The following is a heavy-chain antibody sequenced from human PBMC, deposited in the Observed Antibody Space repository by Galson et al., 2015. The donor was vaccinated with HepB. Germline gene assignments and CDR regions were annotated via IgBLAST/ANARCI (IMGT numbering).Heavy chain of an antibody. J-gene: IGHJ3*02. V-gene: IGHV5-51*03. CDR2: IYPGDSDT. CDR1: GYSFTSYW. Sequence: QSGAEVKKPGESLKISFKGSGYSFTSYWIGWVRQMPGKGLEWMGIIYPGDSDTRYSPSFQGQVTTSADKSISTAYLQWSSLKASDTAMYYCARSMGRWVLADHDAFDIWGQGTMVTVSS. CDR3: ARSMGRWVLADHDAFDI. D-gene: IGHD2-8*01.